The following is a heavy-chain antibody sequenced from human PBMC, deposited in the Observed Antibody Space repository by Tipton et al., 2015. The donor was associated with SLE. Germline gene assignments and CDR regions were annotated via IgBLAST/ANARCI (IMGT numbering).Heavy chain of an antibody. CDR2: ISNTGSTM. D-gene: IGHD3-22*01. CDR1: GFTFSNYA. CDR3: ATIPNYKYDGSGATDV. V-gene: IGHV3-11*04. Sequence: GSLRLSCAASGFTFSNYAMSWVRQAPGKGLEWVSYISNTGSTMSYADSVKGRFTISRDNAKKSLYLQMNSLRAEDTAVYHCATIPNYKYDGSGATDVWGKGTTVTVSS. J-gene: IGHJ6*03.